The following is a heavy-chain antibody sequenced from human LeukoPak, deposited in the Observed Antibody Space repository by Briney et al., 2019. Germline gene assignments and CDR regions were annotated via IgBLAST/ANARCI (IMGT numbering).Heavy chain of an antibody. J-gene: IGHJ4*02. CDR2: VSYSGST. V-gene: IGHV4-39*07. CDR1: GGSISSSSYY. CDR3: ARVPEYYDSSFFDY. Sequence: SETLSLTCTVSGGSISSSSYYWGWIRQPPGKGLEWIGSVSYSGSTYYNPSLKSRVTISVDTSKNQFSLKLSSVTAADTAVYYCARVPEYYDSSFFDYWGQGTLVTVSS. D-gene: IGHD3-22*01.